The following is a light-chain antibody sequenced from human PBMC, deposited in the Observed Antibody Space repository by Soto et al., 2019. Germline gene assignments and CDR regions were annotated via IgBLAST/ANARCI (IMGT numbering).Light chain of an antibody. Sequence: PVLPQPASGSGSAGQAITISSNGTSSDVGGYNYVSWYQQHPGKAPKLMIYDVSNRPSGVSNRFSGSKSGNTASLTISGLQAEDEADYYCSSYTSSSTYVFGTGTKVTVL. CDR2: DVS. J-gene: IGLJ1*01. V-gene: IGLV2-14*01. CDR1: SSDVGGYNY. CDR3: SSYTSSSTYV.